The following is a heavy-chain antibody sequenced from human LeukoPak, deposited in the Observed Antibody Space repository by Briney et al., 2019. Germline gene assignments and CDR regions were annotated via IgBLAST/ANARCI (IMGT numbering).Heavy chain of an antibody. J-gene: IGHJ4*02. CDR2: IYYSGST. CDR1: GGSISSSSYY. D-gene: IGHD5-24*01. Sequence: PSETLSLTCTVSGGSISSSSYYWGWIRQPPGKGLEWIGSIYYSGSTYYNPSLKSRVTISVDTSKNQFSLKLSSVTAADTAVYYCARVERDGYRPGTLGYWGQGTLVTVSS. V-gene: IGHV4-39*07. CDR3: ARVERDGYRPGTLGY.